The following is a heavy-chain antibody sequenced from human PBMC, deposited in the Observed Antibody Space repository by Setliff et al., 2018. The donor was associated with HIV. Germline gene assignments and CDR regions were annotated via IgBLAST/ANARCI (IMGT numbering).Heavy chain of an antibody. Sequence: SETLSLTCTVSGGSFRSSRYYWGWIRQPPGKGLEWIGNIHYGGFFWYSPSLKSRVTISVDTSKNQFSLRLASVTAADTAVYYCARLGTRTVAADADFDSWGQGALVTVSS. D-gene: IGHD2-15*01. CDR1: GGSFRSSRYY. J-gene: IGHJ4*02. V-gene: IGHV4-39*07. CDR3: ARLGTRTVAADADFDS. CDR2: IHYGGFF.